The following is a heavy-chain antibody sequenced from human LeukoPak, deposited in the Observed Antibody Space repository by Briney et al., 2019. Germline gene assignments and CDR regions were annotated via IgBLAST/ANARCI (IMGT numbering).Heavy chain of an antibody. D-gene: IGHD2-2*01. CDR1: GGSISSESYY. V-gene: IGHV4-61*02. Sequence: SETLSLTCTVSGGSISSESYYWSWIRQPAGKGLEWIGRINTSGNINYNPSLKSRVTLSVDTSNNQFSLKLSSLTAADTAVYYCARGLSSSWYWFDTWGQGTLVTVSS. CDR2: INTSGNI. J-gene: IGHJ5*02. CDR3: ARGLSSSWYWFDT.